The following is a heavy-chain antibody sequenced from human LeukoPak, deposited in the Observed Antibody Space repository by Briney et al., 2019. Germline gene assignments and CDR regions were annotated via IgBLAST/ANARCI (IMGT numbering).Heavy chain of an antibody. D-gene: IGHD1-26*01. Sequence: ASVKVACKASGYTFTSYYMHWVRQAPGQGREWMGIINPSGGSTSYAQKFQGRVTMTRDTSTSTVYMELSSLTSEDTAVYYCARVSSGSTFDYWGQGTLVTVSS. J-gene: IGHJ4*02. CDR3: ARVSSGSTFDY. CDR2: INPSGGST. V-gene: IGHV1-46*01. CDR1: GYTFTSYY.